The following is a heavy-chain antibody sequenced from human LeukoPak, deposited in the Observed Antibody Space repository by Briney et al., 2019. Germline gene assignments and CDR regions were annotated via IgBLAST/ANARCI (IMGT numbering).Heavy chain of an antibody. V-gene: IGHV3-74*01. J-gene: IGHJ4*02. CDR3: ARLGRTQWLGHYYFDY. Sequence: GGSLRLSCAASGFTFSSYWMHWVRQAPGEGLVWVSRINSDGSSTSYADSVKGRFTISRDNAKNTLYLQMNSLRAEDTAVYYCARLGRTQWLGHYYFDYWGQGTLVTVSS. CDR1: GFTFSSYW. CDR2: INSDGSST. D-gene: IGHD6-19*01.